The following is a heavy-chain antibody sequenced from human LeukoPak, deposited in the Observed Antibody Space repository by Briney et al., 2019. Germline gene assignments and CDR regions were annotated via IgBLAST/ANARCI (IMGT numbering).Heavy chain of an antibody. V-gene: IGHV4-39*07. CDR3: ARNSNRISPYYYDSSGYYLRGAHFDY. Sequence: SETLSLTCTVSGGSISSSSYYWGWIRQPPGEGLEWIGSIYYSGSTNYNPSLKSRVTISVDTSKNQFSLKLSSVTAADTAVYYCARNSNRISPYYYDSSGYYLRGAHFDYWGQGTLVTVSS. CDR2: IYYSGST. J-gene: IGHJ4*02. D-gene: IGHD3-22*01. CDR1: GGSISSSSYY.